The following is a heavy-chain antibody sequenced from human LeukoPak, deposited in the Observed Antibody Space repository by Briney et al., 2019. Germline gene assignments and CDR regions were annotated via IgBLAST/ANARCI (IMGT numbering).Heavy chain of an antibody. Sequence: SETLSLTCAGYGGSFSGYYWSGIRQPPGKGLECVGEINHSVYTNYNTSLKSRVTISVDTSKNQFSLELSSVTAADTAVYHCARGTRGSSYEYFLHWGQGTLVTVSS. CDR2: INHSVYT. J-gene: IGHJ1*01. V-gene: IGHV4-34*01. CDR3: ARGTRGSSYEYFLH. CDR1: GGSFSGYY. D-gene: IGHD2-15*01.